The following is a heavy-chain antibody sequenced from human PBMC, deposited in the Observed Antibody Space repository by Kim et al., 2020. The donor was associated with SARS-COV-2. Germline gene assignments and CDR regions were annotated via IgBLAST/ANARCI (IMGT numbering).Heavy chain of an antibody. J-gene: IGHJ6*03. V-gene: IGHV1-18*01. D-gene: IGHD3-3*01. CDR3: ARDRGLFGVVIDYYMDV. CDR1: GYTFTSYG. CDR2: ISAYNGNT. Sequence: ASVKVSCKASGYTFTSYGISWVRQAPGHGLEWMGWISAYNGNTNYAQKLQGRVTMTTDTSTSTAYMELRSLRSDDTAVYYCARDRGLFGVVIDYYMDVWGKGTTVTVSS.